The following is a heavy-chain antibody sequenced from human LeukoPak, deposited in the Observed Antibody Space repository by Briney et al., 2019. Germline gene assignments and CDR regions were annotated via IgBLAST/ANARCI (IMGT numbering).Heavy chain of an antibody. J-gene: IGHJ4*02. CDR3: AICSGWYLGNFDY. V-gene: IGHV3-53*01. CDR1: GFTVSSNY. CDR2: IYSGGST. D-gene: IGHD6-19*01. Sequence: GGSLRLSCAASGFTVSSNYMSWVRQAPGKGLEWVSVIYSGGSTYYADSVKGRFTISRDNSKNTLYLQMNSLRAVDTAVYYCAICSGWYLGNFDYWGQGTLVTVSS.